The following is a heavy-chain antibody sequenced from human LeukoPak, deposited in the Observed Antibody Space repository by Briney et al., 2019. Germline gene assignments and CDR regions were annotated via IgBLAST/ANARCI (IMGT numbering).Heavy chain of an antibody. CDR1: GFTVSSNH. Sequence: GGSLRLSCEASGFTVSSNHMNWVRQAPGKGLEWVSSISSSSSYIYYADSVKGRFTISRDNAKNSLYLQMNSLRAEDTAVYYCARDGTAVGINYDYWGQGTLVTVSS. D-gene: IGHD6-13*01. CDR3: ARDGTAVGINYDY. V-gene: IGHV3-21*04. J-gene: IGHJ4*02. CDR2: ISSSSSYI.